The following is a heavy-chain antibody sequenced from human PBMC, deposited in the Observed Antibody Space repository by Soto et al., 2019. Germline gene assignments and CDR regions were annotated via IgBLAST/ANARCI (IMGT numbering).Heavy chain of an antibody. D-gene: IGHD1-26*01. CDR2: IYYRGST. J-gene: IGHJ1*01. Sequence: SETLSLTCTVSGGSISSYYWNWIRQPPGKGLEWIGYIYYRGSTNYKSSLKSRVTMSMDTSKNQFSLKVTSVTAADTAVYCCAREESIVGPTGHFQYWGPGTLVTVSS. V-gene: IGHV4-59*01. CDR1: GGSISSYY. CDR3: AREESIVGPTGHFQY.